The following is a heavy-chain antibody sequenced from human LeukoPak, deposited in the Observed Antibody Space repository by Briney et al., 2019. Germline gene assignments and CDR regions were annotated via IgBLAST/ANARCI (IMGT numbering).Heavy chain of an antibody. J-gene: IGHJ4*02. V-gene: IGHV4-59*08. Sequence: SETLSLTCTVSGGSISRFYWSWIRQPPGKGLEWIGYVYYTGSTNYNPSLKSRVTMFEDKSKNQFSLRLYSVTVADTAVYYCARHFAYSSSSYFDYWGQGSLVTVSS. CDR1: GGSISRFY. CDR3: ARHFAYSSSSYFDY. CDR2: VYYTGST. D-gene: IGHD6-6*01.